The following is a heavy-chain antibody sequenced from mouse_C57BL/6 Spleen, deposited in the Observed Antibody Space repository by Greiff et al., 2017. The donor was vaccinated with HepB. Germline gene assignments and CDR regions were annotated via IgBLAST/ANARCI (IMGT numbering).Heavy chain of an antibody. V-gene: IGHV2-6-1*01. Sequence: QVQLKESGPGLVAPSQSLSITCTVSGFSLTSYGVHWVRQPPGKGLEWLVVIWSDGSTTYNSALKSRLSISKDNSKSQVFLKMNSLQTDDTAMYYCARHYDGYSAWFAYWGQGTLVTVSA. D-gene: IGHD2-3*01. CDR1: GFSLTSYG. J-gene: IGHJ3*01. CDR2: IWSDGST. CDR3: ARHYDGYSAWFAY.